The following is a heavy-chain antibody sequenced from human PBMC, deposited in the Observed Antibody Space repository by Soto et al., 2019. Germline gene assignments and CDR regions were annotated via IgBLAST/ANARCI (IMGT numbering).Heavy chain of an antibody. Sequence: QVQLQESGPGLVKPSQTLSLTCTVSGGSISSGGYYWSWIRQHPGKGLEWIGYIYYSGSTYYNPSLKSRVTISVDTSKNQFSLKLRSVTAADTAVYYCARVVSGSYSDAFDIWGQGTMVTVSS. V-gene: IGHV4-31*03. CDR1: GGSISSGGYY. J-gene: IGHJ3*02. D-gene: IGHD1-26*01. CDR3: ARVVSGSYSDAFDI. CDR2: IYYSGST.